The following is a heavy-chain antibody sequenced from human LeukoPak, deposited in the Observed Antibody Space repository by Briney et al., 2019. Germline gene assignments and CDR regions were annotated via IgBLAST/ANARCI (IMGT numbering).Heavy chain of an antibody. V-gene: IGHV1-69*13. CDR3: ARELATGSGSWYVGAFDI. CDR2: IIPIFGTA. D-gene: IGHD6-13*01. CDR1: GGTFSSYA. Sequence: SVKVSCKASGGTFSSYAISWVRQAPGQGLEWIGGIIPIFGTANYAQKFQGRVTIPADESTSTAYMELSSLRSEDTAVYYCARELATGSGSWYVGAFDIWGQGTMVTVSS. J-gene: IGHJ3*02.